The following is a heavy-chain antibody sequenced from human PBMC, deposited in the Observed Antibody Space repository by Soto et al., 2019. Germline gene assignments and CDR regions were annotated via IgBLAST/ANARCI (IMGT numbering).Heavy chain of an antibody. CDR2: IYYSGST. V-gene: IGHV4-39*01. D-gene: IGHD3-22*01. J-gene: IGHJ4*02. Sequence: PSETLSLTCTVSGGSISSSSYYWGWIRQPPGKGLEWIGSIYYSGSTYYNPSLKSRVTISVDTSKNQFSLKLSSVTAADTAVYYCARASPPRGLLPPEYYFDYWGQGTLVTVSS. CDR3: ARASPPRGLLPPEYYFDY. CDR1: GGSISSSSYY.